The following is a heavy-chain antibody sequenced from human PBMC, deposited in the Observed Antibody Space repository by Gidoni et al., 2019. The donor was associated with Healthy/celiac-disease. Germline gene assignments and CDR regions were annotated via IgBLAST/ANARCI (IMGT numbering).Heavy chain of an antibody. CDR2: IRSKAYGGTT. Sequence: EVQLVESGGGLVQPGRSLRLSCTASGFTFGDYAMSWVRQAPGKGLEWVCFIRSKAYGGTTEYAASVKGRFTISRDDSKSIAYLQMNSLKTEDTAVYYCTRDATWEYYFDYLGQGTLVTVSS. CDR3: TRDATWEYYFDY. J-gene: IGHJ4*02. D-gene: IGHD1-26*01. CDR1: GFTFGDYA. V-gene: IGHV3-49*04.